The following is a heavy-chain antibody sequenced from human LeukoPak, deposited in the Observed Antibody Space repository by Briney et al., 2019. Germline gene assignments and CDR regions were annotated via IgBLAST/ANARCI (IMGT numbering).Heavy chain of an antibody. CDR2: IYPGDSDT. CDR3: ARRADYYGLFES. Sequence: PGESLKISCKGSGYTFTNDWIAWVRQMPGKGLEWMGIIYPGDSDTRYSPSFQGQITISADKSINTAYLQWSSLKASDTAMYYCARRADYYGLFESWGQGTLVTVSS. D-gene: IGHD3-10*01. V-gene: IGHV5-51*01. J-gene: IGHJ5*01. CDR1: GYTFTNDW.